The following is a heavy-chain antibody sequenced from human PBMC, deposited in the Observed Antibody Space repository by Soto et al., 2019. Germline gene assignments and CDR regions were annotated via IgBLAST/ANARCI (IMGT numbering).Heavy chain of an antibody. CDR2: ITHSGGTT. Sequence: VQLLESGGGLVRPGGSLRLSCVASGLTFDTYAMSWVRQAPGKGLEWVSQITHSGGTTYYADSVKGRFTISRDNSNNTLHLQIKSLRADVTALYYCAKVGIGWSDVLHMWGQGPLVTVTS. V-gene: IGHV3-23*01. CDR1: GLTFDTYA. J-gene: IGHJ3*02. D-gene: IGHD6-19*01. CDR3: AKVGIGWSDVLHM.